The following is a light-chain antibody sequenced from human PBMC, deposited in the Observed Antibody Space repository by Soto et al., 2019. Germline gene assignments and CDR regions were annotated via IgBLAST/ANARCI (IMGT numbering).Light chain of an antibody. J-gene: IGKJ3*01. Sequence: EIVLTQSPGTLSLSPGERATLSCRASQSVSSSYLAWYQQKPGQAPRLLIYGASSRATGIHDRFSGSGSGKDFTLTISRLEPEDFAVYYCQQYGSSLLFTFGPGTKVDIK. CDR2: GAS. CDR1: QSVSSSY. CDR3: QQYGSSLLFT. V-gene: IGKV3-20*01.